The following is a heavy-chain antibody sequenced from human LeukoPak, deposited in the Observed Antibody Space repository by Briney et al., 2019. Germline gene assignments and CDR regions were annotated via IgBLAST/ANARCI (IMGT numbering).Heavy chain of an antibody. V-gene: IGHV4-59*01. CDR3: ARDSFLNDYSNEYYYYYMDV. CDR1: GGSISSYY. J-gene: IGHJ6*03. D-gene: IGHD4-11*01. Sequence: SETLSLTCTVSGGSISSYYWSWIRQPPGKGLEWIGYIYYSGSTNYNPSLKSRVTISVDTSKNQFSLKLSSVTAADTAVYYCARDSFLNDYSNEYYYYYMDVWGKGTTVTVSS. CDR2: IYYSGST.